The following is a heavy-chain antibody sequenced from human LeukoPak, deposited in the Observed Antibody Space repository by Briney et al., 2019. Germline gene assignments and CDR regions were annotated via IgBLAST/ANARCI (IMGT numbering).Heavy chain of an antibody. CDR1: GFTFSSYA. CDR3: ARNQAAYYDFWSGGYGMDV. CDR2: ISYDGSNK. Sequence: GGSLRLSCAASGFTFSSYAMHWVRQAPGKGLEWVAVISYDGSNKYYADSVKGRFTISRDNSKNTLYLQMNSLRAEDTAVYYCARNQAAYYDFWSGGYGMDVWGQGTTVTVSS. J-gene: IGHJ6*02. V-gene: IGHV3-30-3*01. D-gene: IGHD3-3*01.